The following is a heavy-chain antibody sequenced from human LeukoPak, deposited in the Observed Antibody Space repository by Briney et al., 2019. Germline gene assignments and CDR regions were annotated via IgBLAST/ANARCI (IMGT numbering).Heavy chain of an antibody. Sequence: GASVTVSFKSSGYSFTNFDINWVRQATGQGLEWMGWMNPNSGNKGYAQKFQGRVTMTMNTPITTAYMELSSLRSEDTAVYYCARGPQWRGDYYYMDVWGRGTTVTVSS. CDR1: GYSFTNFD. D-gene: IGHD6-19*01. CDR2: MNPNSGNK. V-gene: IGHV1-8*01. J-gene: IGHJ6*03. CDR3: ARGPQWRGDYYYMDV.